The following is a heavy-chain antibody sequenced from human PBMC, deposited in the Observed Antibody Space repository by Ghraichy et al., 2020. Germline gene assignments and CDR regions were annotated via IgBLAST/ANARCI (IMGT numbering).Heavy chain of an antibody. CDR1: GGSISGYY. CDR2: IYYSGST. Sequence: SETLSLTCTVSGGSISGYYWSWIRQPPGKGLEWIGYIYYSGSTNYNPCLKSRVTISIDTSKNQFSLKLTSVTAADTAIFYCARDLEGSYYSGMAVWGQGTTVTVSS. V-gene: IGHV4-59*01. J-gene: IGHJ6*02. CDR3: ARDLEGSYYSGMAV.